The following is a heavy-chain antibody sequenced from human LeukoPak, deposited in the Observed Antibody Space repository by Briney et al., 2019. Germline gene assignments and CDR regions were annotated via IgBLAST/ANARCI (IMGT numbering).Heavy chain of an antibody. D-gene: IGHD6-13*01. J-gene: IGHJ4*02. Sequence: GGSLRLSCAASGFSVSSNHRSWVRQAPGKGLEWVSVIYSGGNTHYADSVKGRFTISRDNSKNTLYLQMNSLRAEDTAVYYCARGIAAAGIVGVFDYWGQGTLVTVSS. V-gene: IGHV3-66*01. CDR1: GFSVSSNH. CDR3: ARGIAAAGIVGVFDY. CDR2: IYSGGNT.